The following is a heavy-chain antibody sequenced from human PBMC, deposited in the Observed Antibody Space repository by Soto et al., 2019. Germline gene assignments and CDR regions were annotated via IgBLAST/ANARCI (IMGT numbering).Heavy chain of an antibody. V-gene: IGHV1-18*01. CDR3: AKNGQPPYYYYGMDV. J-gene: IGHJ6*02. CDR2: ISGYNGDT. Sequence: QGQLVQSGPEVKKPGASVKVSCKTSGYTFSRYGISWVRQAPGQGLEWMGWISGYNGDTNYAQKVHGRVTITIDTSTYTAYMELRSLTSDDTAIYYCAKNGQPPYYYYGMDVWGQGTTVTVSS. CDR1: GYTFSRYG. D-gene: IGHD2-8*01.